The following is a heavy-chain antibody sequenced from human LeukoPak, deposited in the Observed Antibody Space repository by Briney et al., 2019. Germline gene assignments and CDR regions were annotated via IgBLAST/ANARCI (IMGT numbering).Heavy chain of an antibody. D-gene: IGHD1-1*01. CDR2: IWYDGSNK. Sequence: GGSLRLPCAASGVNFSNYGMHWVRQAPGKGLEWVTVIWYDGSNKYYAESVKDRFTISRDNSKNTVYLQMNSLRAEDTAVYYCAKWTNQLWKYYYMDVWGKGTTVTVSS. J-gene: IGHJ6*03. CDR1: GVNFSNYG. CDR3: AKWTNQLWKYYYMDV. V-gene: IGHV3-33*06.